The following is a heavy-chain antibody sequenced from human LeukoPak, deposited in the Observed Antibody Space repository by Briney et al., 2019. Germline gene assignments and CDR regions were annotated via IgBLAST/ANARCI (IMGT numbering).Heavy chain of an antibody. CDR3: ARRGEGTSMSRFDY. J-gene: IGHJ4*02. D-gene: IGHD3-22*01. V-gene: IGHV4-39*01. CDR1: GGSISSSSYY. CDR2: IYYSGST. Sequence: SETLSLTCTVSGGSISSSSYYWGWIRQPPGKGLEWIGSIYYSGSTYYNPSPKSRVTISVDTSKKQFSLKLSSVTAADTAVYYCARRGEGTSMSRFDYWGQGTLVTVSS.